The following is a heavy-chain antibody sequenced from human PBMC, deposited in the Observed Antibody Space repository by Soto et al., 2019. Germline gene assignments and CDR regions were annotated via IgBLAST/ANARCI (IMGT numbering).Heavy chain of an antibody. V-gene: IGHV2-5*02. Sequence: QITLKESGPTLVKPTQTLTLTCTFSGFSLSTSGVGVGWIRQPPGKALEWLALIYWDDDKRDIPSLRSRLTSTEDTSKNQVVLTMTNIDAVDTATEYRPLQRECSSTTCEPPYAWDCDLWGRGTLVTVSS. CDR1: GFSLSTSGVG. CDR3: PLQRECSSTTCEPPYAWDCDL. CDR2: IYWDDDK. D-gene: IGHD2-2*01. J-gene: IGHJ2*01.